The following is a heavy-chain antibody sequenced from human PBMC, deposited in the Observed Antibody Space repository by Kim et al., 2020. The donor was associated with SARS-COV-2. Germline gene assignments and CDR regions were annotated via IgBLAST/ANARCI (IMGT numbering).Heavy chain of an antibody. CDR1: GDTLTEFA. CDR2: FVPVFGAA. D-gene: IGHD2-2*01. V-gene: IGHV1-24*01. Sequence: ASVKVSCKASGDTLTEFAMHWVRQAPGQGLEWMGGFVPVFGAAIYAQKFQGRVTMTEDASTDTAYMELSSLRSEDTAVYYCAREVVLVPAAWRRDYYYYG. CDR3: AREVVLVPAAWRRDYYYYG. J-gene: IGHJ6*01.